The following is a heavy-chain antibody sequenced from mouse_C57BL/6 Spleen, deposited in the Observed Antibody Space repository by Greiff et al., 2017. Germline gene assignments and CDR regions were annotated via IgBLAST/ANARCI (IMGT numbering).Heavy chain of an antibody. J-gene: IGHJ3*01. V-gene: IGHV14-1*01. D-gene: IGHD1-1*01. CDR2: IDPEDGDT. CDR3: TTEYYGSSYTWFAY. Sequence: EVQLQQSGAELVRPGASVKLSCTASGFNIKDYYMHWVKQRPEQGLEWIGRIDPEDGDTEYAPKFQGKATMTADTSSNTAYLQLSRLTSEDTAVYYCTTEYYGSSYTWFAYWGQGTLVTVSA. CDR1: GFNIKDYY.